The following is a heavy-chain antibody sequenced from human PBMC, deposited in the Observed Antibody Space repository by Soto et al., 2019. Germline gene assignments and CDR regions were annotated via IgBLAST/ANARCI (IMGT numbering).Heavy chain of an antibody. J-gene: IGHJ4*02. CDR3: TTLFEY. CDR1: GFTFTNYW. CDR2: IDGVGTGT. V-gene: IGHV3-74*01. Sequence: GGSLRLSCAASGFTFTNYWMHWVRQVPGKGLVWVSRIDGVGTGTSYSDSVRGRFTISRDNAENTLYLQMNSLRAEDTAVYYCTTLFEYWGQGTPVTVSS.